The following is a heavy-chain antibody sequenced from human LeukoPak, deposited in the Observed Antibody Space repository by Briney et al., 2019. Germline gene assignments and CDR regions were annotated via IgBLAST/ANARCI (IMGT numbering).Heavy chain of an antibody. Sequence: GGSLRLSCAASGFTFSDHSMSWIRQSPGKGLEWVAYISSSGSTIYYADSVKGRFTISRDNAKNTLYLQMNSLRAEDTAVYYCATGDTAMAFTRYNWFDPWGQGTLVTVSS. V-gene: IGHV3-11*04. CDR1: GFTFSDHS. J-gene: IGHJ5*02. D-gene: IGHD5-18*01. CDR2: ISSSGSTI. CDR3: ATGDTAMAFTRYNWFDP.